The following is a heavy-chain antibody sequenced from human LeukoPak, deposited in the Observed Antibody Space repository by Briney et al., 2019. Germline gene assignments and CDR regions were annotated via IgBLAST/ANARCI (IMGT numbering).Heavy chain of an antibody. Sequence: SVTVSCKASGGTFSNYAISWVRQAPGQGLEWMGRIIPILGIANYAQKFQGRVTITADKATSTAYMELSSLRSEDTAVYYCARDRGDAYNSGDFDYWGQGTLVTVSS. D-gene: IGHD5-24*01. CDR1: GGTFSNYA. CDR3: ARDRGDAYNSGDFDY. V-gene: IGHV1-69*04. CDR2: IIPILGIA. J-gene: IGHJ4*02.